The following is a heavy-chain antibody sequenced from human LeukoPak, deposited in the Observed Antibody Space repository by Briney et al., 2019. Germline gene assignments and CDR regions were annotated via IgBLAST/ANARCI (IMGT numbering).Heavy chain of an antibody. J-gene: IGHJ4*02. V-gene: IGHV3-23*01. CDR1: GFTFSSYA. Sequence: GGSLRLSCAASGFTFSSYAMSWIRQAPGKGLEWVSAISGSGGSTYYADSVKGRFTISRDNSKNTLYLQMNSLRSEDTAVYYCAKDAPVNIVVVPAANSWGQGTLVTASS. CDR2: ISGSGGST. D-gene: IGHD2-2*01. CDR3: AKDAPVNIVVVPAANS.